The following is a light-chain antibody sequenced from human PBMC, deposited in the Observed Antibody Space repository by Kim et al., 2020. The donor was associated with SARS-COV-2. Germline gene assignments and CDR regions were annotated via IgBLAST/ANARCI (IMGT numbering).Light chain of an antibody. Sequence: SYELTQPPSVSVSPGQTARITCSGDALPKQYAYWYQQKPGQAPVLLIYKDTERPSGIPERFSGSSSGTTVTLTISGVQTEDEADYYCQKADSRATWVFGG. CDR2: KDT. CDR1: ALPKQY. V-gene: IGLV3-25*03. CDR3: QKADSRATWV. J-gene: IGLJ3*02.